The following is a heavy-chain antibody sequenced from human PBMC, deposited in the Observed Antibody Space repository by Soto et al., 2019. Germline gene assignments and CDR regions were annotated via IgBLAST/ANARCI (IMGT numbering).Heavy chain of an antibody. Sequence: QVLLVQSGAEVKKPGASVRVSCKASGFTFSTYGISWVRQAPGQGLEWMGRIFVSNGSTHYAQNYQGRLAMTKERSTSIAYMELRSLRSDDTAVYYCASHSFTMVRGIIGSPVDIWGQGTMITVSS. J-gene: IGHJ3*02. V-gene: IGHV1-18*01. CDR1: GFTFSTYG. CDR3: ASHSFTMVRGIIGSPVDI. CDR2: IFVSNGST. D-gene: IGHD3-10*01.